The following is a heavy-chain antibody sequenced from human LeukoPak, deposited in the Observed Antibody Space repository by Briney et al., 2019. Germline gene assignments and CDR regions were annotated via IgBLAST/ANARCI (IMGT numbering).Heavy chain of an antibody. V-gene: IGHV3-30*18. CDR2: ISYDGSNK. Sequence: GGSLRLSCAASGFTFSSYGMHWVRQAPGKGLEWVAVISYDGSNKYYADSVKGRFTISRDNSKNTLYLQMNSLRAEDTAVYYCAKEGDSGYDLDFYYYYYMDVWGKGTTVTVSS. D-gene: IGHD5-12*01. CDR3: AKEGDSGYDLDFYYYYYMDV. CDR1: GFTFSSYG. J-gene: IGHJ6*03.